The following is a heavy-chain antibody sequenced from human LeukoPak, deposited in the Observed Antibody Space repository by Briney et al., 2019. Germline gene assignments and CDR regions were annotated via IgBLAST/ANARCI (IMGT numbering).Heavy chain of an antibody. CDR3: AKWGDYDILTGYYDPDY. CDR2: ISGRDDST. J-gene: IGHJ4*02. Sequence: GGSLRLSCAASGFTVTDYAMYWVRQAPGKGLEWVSAISGRDDSTYYADSVKGRFTISRDTSKNTLFLQMNSLRAEDTAVYYCAKWGDYDILTGYYDPDYWGQGTLVTVSS. D-gene: IGHD3-9*01. CDR1: GFTVTDYA. V-gene: IGHV3-23*01.